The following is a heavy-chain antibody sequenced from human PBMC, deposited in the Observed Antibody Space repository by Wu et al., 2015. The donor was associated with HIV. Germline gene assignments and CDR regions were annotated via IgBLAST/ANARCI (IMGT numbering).Heavy chain of an antibody. D-gene: IGHD3-16*01. J-gene: IGHJ6*03. CDR1: GDTFDTFG. Sequence: VQSGAELKKPGASVRVSCQTSGDTFDTFGITWVRQAPGQGLEWMGWIHDNGRTNYAQKVRGRVTMTTDTSTSTAYMELTSLTSDDTAIYYCASPSPALGYFSYYMDVWGKGTTVIVSS. CDR2: IHDNGRT. V-gene: IGHV1-18*01. CDR3: ASPSPALGYFSYYMDV.